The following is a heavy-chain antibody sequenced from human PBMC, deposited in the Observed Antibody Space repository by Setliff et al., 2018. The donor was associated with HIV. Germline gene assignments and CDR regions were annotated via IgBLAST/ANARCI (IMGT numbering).Heavy chain of an antibody. CDR2: ISVSGGST. CDR3: VNRAWLES. J-gene: IGHJ4*02. Sequence: GGSLRLSCVGSGFTFNGYAMSWVRQAPGKGLEWVSSISVSGGSTYYADSVKGRFTISRDNSKNMLYLQMNNLTTEDTAVYYCVNRAWLESWGQGTLVTVS. CDR1: GFTFNGYA. V-gene: IGHV3-23*01.